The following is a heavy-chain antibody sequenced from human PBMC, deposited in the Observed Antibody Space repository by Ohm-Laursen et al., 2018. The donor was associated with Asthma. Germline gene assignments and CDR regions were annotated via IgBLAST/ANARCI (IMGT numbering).Heavy chain of an antibody. CDR1: GFTFSSYA. Sequence: SLRLSCTASGFTFSSYAMHWARQAPGKGLEWVAVISYDGSNKYYADSVKGRFTIFRDNSKSTLFLQMNSLRAEDTAVYYCARDSLDYYFDYWGQGTLVTVSS. CDR3: ARDSLDYYFDY. V-gene: IGHV3-30-3*01. J-gene: IGHJ4*02. CDR2: ISYDGSNK. D-gene: IGHD3/OR15-3a*01.